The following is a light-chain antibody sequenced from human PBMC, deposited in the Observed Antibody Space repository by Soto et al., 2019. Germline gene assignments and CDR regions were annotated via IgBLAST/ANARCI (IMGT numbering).Light chain of an antibody. Sequence: IVLAQSPSTLSVSPGERATFSCRASQSVSTNLAWYQQKPGQAPRLLMSGPSSRAPGVPARFSGSGSGTEFTLTISSLQSEDFAVYYCQQYNIWPLTFGGGTKVDIK. CDR1: QSVSTN. CDR3: QQYNIWPLT. J-gene: IGKJ4*01. CDR2: GPS. V-gene: IGKV3-15*01.